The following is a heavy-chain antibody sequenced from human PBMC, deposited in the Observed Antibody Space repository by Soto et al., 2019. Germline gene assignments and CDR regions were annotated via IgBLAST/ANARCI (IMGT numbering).Heavy chain of an antibody. V-gene: IGHV1-18*01. CDR2: ISAYNGNT. Sequence: QDRLVQSGVEVKKPGASVRVSCKASGYSFTNYGITWVRQAPGQGFECMGWISAYNGNTNYAQKFQGRVTLTTDAFTSTAYLELRSLRSDDTAVYYCARDRGVAPPVAGNTHYYYYMDVWGKGTTVTVSS. J-gene: IGHJ6*03. D-gene: IGHD6-19*01. CDR3: ARDRGVAPPVAGNTHYYYYMDV. CDR1: GYSFTNYG.